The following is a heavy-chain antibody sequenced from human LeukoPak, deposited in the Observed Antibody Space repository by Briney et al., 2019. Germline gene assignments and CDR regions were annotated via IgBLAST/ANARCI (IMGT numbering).Heavy chain of an antibody. Sequence: GASVKVSCEASGYTFTSYGISWVRQAPGQGLEWMGWISAYNGNTNYAQKLQGRVTMTTDTSTSTAYMELRSLRSDDMAVYYCARAISRGYGGNSDWFDPWGQGTLVTVSS. CDR1: GYTFTSYG. J-gene: IGHJ5*02. CDR3: ARAISRGYGGNSDWFDP. V-gene: IGHV1-18*03. CDR2: ISAYNGNT. D-gene: IGHD4-23*01.